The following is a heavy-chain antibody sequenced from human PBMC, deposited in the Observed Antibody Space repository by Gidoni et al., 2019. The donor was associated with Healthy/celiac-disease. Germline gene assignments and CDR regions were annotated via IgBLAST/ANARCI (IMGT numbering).Heavy chain of an antibody. D-gene: IGHD5-12*01. J-gene: IGHJ4*02. CDR1: GFTFSNAW. V-gene: IGHV3-15*01. Sequence: EVQLVESGGGLVKPGGSLRLSCAASGFTFSNAWMSWVRQAPGKGLEWVGRIKSKTDGGTTDYAAPVKGRFTISRDDSKNTLYLQMNSLKTEDTAVYYCTTRARYSGYAKPSYWGQGTLVTVSS. CDR2: IKSKTDGGTT. CDR3: TTRARYSGYAKPSY.